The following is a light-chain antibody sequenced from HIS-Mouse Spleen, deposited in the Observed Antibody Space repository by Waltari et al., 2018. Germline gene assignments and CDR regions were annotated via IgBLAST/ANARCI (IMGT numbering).Light chain of an antibody. CDR3: SSYTSSSTYV. Sequence: QSALTQPASVSGSPGQSITISCTCTSSDVGGYNYLSWYQQHPGKAPKLMIYDVSNRPSGVSNRFSGSKSGNTASLTISGLQAEDEADYYCSSYTSSSTYVFGTGTKVTVL. CDR1: SSDVGGYNY. J-gene: IGLJ1*01. V-gene: IGLV2-14*03. CDR2: DVS.